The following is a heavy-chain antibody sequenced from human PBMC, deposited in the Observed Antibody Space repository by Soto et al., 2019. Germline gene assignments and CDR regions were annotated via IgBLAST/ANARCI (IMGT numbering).Heavy chain of an antibody. CDR3: AAKLVYWPAFDY. Sequence: GASVEVSCKASGLTLARSAFRWVRQARGQRLEWIGWIDAGSGNTNYAQKFQERVIINRDMSTSTAYMELSSLRSEVSAVYYCAAKLVYWPAFDYWGQGPLVTVS. CDR2: IDAGSGNT. CDR1: GLTLARSA. D-gene: IGHD2-8*02. J-gene: IGHJ4*02. V-gene: IGHV1-58*01.